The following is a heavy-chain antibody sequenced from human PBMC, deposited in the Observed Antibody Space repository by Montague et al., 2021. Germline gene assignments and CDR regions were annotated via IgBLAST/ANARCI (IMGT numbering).Heavy chain of an antibody. D-gene: IGHD2-15*01. CDR2: IYHTGST. CDR3: ARMLGHCSGGHCYSNWFDS. CDR1: GGSIISSNW. Sequence: SETLSLTCAVSGGSIISSNWWSWVRQSPGKGLEWIGEIYHTGSTNYNPSLKSRLTISLDKSNNQVSLNLTSVAAADTAVYYCARMLGHCSGGHCYSNWFDSWGQGTLVTVSS. V-gene: IGHV4-4*02. J-gene: IGHJ5*01.